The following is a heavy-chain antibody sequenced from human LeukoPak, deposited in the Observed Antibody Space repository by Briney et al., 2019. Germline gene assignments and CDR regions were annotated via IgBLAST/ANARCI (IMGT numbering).Heavy chain of an antibody. CDR2: IYYGAT. CDR3: ARRTRGSGSYLY. Sequence: SETLSLTCSVSGGSISSSSYFWGWIRQPPGKGLEWIGSIYYGATSYKPSLQSRVTISADTSKSQFSLKLSSVTAADTAVYYCARRTRGSGSYLYWGQGTLVTVSS. D-gene: IGHD3-10*01. J-gene: IGHJ4*02. CDR1: GGSISSSSYF. V-gene: IGHV4-39*01.